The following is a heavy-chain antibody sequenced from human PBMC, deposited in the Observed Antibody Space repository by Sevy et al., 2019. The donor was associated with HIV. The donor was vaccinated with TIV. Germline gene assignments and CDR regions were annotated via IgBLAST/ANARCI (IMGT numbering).Heavy chain of an antibody. Sequence: GGSLRLSCAASGFTFSSSWMHWVRQAPGKGLVWVSRINSDGSSTTYADSVKGGFTNSRDNAKNTLYLQMNSLRAEDTAVYYCAKTGRYSYYYGMDVWSQGTTVTVSS. J-gene: IGHJ6*02. V-gene: IGHV3-74*03. CDR1: GFTFSSSW. CDR3: AKTGRYSYYYGMDV. CDR2: INSDGSST.